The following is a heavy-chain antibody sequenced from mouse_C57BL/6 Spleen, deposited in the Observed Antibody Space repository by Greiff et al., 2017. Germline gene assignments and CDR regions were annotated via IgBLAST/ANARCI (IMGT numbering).Heavy chain of an antibody. D-gene: IGHD2-1*01. J-gene: IGHJ3*01. CDR3: AREGGYYGNYAFAY. Sequence: DVKLQESGPGLVKPSQSLSLTCSVTGYSITSGYYWNWIRQFPGNKLEWMGYISYDGSNNYNPSLKNRISITRDTSKNQFFLKLNSVTTEDTATYYCAREGGYYGNYAFAYWGQGTLVTVSA. CDR1: GYSITSGYY. CDR2: ISYDGSN. V-gene: IGHV3-6*01.